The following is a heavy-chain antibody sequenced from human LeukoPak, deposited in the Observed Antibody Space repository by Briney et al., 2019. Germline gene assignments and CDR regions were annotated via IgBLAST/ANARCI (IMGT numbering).Heavy chain of an antibody. Sequence: PSQTLSLTCTVSGGSISSGSYYWSWIRQPAGKGLEWIGHIYISGSTNYNPSLRNRVTISVDTSKNQFSLKLSSVTAADTAVYYCARYFDWLNAFDIWGQGTMVTVSS. J-gene: IGHJ3*02. V-gene: IGHV4-61*09. D-gene: IGHD3-9*01. CDR1: GGSISSGSYY. CDR2: IYISGST. CDR3: ARYFDWLNAFDI.